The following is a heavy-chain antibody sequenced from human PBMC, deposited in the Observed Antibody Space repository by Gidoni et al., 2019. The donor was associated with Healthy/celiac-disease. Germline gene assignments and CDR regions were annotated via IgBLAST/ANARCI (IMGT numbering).Heavy chain of an antibody. D-gene: IGHD1-1*01. CDR1: GGSISSGDYY. Sequence: QVQLQESGPGLVKPSQTLSLTCTVSGGSISSGDYYWRWTRQPPGKGLEWIGYIYYSGSTYYNPSLKSRVTISVDTSKNQFSLKLSSVTAADTAVYYCARVQMTQLEFDYWGQGTLVTVSS. J-gene: IGHJ4*02. CDR3: ARVQMTQLEFDY. V-gene: IGHV4-30-4*01. CDR2: IYYSGST.